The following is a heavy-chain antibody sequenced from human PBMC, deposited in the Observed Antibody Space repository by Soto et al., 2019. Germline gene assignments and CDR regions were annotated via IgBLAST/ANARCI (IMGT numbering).Heavy chain of an antibody. V-gene: IGHV1-8*01. CDR3: VRAPLDYYSADYFDN. Sequence: ASVKVSCKASGYTFTNNDINWVRQAAGQGLEWMGWMNPYSGNTGYARNFHGRVTMTRDNSITTAYMELSSLRSEDTAVYYCVRAPLDYYSADYFDNWGQGTLVTVSS. D-gene: IGHD2-21*01. CDR2: MNPYSGNT. J-gene: IGHJ4*02. CDR1: GYTFTNND.